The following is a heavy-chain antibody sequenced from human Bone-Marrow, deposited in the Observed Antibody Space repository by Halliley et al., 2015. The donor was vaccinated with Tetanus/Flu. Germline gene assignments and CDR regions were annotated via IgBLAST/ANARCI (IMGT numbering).Heavy chain of an antibody. CDR2: ISYDGDNK. V-gene: IGHV3-30*14. J-gene: IGHJ6*02. D-gene: IGHD1-20*01. CDR1: GFAFNAYA. Sequence: SLRLSCAASGFAFNAYAMHWVRQSPGKGLEWLTVISYDGDNKYYADSVKGRFTVSRDNSKNTLFLQMKSLRAEDTAIYYCAREGGITNYYYGMDVWGQGTTVTVSS. CDR3: AREGGITNYYYGMDV.